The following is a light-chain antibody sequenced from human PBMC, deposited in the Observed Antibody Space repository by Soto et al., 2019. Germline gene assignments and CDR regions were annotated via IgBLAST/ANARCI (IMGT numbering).Light chain of an antibody. CDR2: GAS. V-gene: IGKV3-20*01. J-gene: IGKJ1*01. CDR1: QSVSSSY. CDR3: QQYGSSPRT. Sequence: EILFTQSPGTLSLSRGERVTLSCRASQSVSSSYLAWYQQKPGEAPRILIYGASSRDTGIPDRFSGRGSGTDFTLTISRLEPEDFAVYYCQQYGSSPRTFGQGTKVDIK.